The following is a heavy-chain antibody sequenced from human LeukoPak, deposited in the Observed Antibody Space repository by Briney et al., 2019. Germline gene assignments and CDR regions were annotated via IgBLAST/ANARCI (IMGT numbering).Heavy chain of an antibody. J-gene: IGHJ5*02. V-gene: IGHV4-31*03. CDR1: GGSISSSSYY. D-gene: IGHD6-25*01. Sequence: SETLSLTCTVSGGSISSSSYYWGWIRQHPGKGLEWIGYIYYSGSTYYNPSLKSRVTISVDTSKNQFSLKLSSVTAADTAVYYCARGIAANWFDPWGQGTLVTVSS. CDR2: IYYSGST. CDR3: ARGIAANWFDP.